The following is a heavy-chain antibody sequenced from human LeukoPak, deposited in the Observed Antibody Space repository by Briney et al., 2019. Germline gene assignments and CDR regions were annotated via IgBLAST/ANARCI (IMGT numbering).Heavy chain of an antibody. CDR3: ARKGLLWFGGGAFDI. J-gene: IGHJ3*02. D-gene: IGHD3-10*01. V-gene: IGHV4-30-4*01. Sequence: PSETLSLTCTVSGGSISSGDYYWSWIRQPPGKGLEWIGYIYYSGSTYYNPSLKSRVTISVDTSKNQFSLKLSSVTAADTAVYYCARKGLLWFGGGAFDIWGQGTMVTASS. CDR1: GGSISSGDYY. CDR2: IYYSGST.